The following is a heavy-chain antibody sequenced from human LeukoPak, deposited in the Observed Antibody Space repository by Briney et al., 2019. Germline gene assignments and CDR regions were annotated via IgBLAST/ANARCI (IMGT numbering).Heavy chain of an antibody. V-gene: IGHV4-4*02. CDR3: ARARSGVRYFDWLLPPYYYYYMDV. Sequence: SETLSLTCAVSGGSISSSNWWSWVRQPPGKGLEWIGEIYHSGSTNYNPSLKSRVSMSADTSKNQFSLKLSSVTAADTAVYYCARARSGVRYFDWLLPPYYYYYMDVWGKGTTVTISS. J-gene: IGHJ6*03. CDR1: GGSISSSNW. CDR2: IYHSGST. D-gene: IGHD3-9*01.